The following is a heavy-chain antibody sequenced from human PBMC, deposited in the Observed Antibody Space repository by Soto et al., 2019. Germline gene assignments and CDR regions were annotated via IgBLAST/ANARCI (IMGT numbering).Heavy chain of an antibody. J-gene: IGHJ5*02. Sequence: QGQLVQSGAEVKKPGASVKVSCKASGYIFNTYGIGWVREAPGQGLESLGWISAYNGGAHNTQNFKDRVTMTTDTSTSTAYMELRSLGSDDTALYYCASAATGYRSNYDLWGQGTLVTVSA. V-gene: IGHV1-18*01. CDR3: ASAATGYRSNYDL. CDR2: ISAYNGGA. D-gene: IGHD6-13*01. CDR1: GYIFNTYG.